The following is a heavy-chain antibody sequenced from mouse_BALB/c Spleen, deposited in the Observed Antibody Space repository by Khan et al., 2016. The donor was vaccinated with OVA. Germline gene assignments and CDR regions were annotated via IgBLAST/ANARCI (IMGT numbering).Heavy chain of an antibody. D-gene: IGHD1-1*01. CDR2: ITSGGSYT. V-gene: IGHV5-6-4*01. Sequence: EVEPVESGGGLVKPGGSLRLSCEASGFTFSSYSMSWVRQTPEKRLEWVATITSGGSYTYYPDSVQGRFTISRDNAKNTLYLQMSSLKSEDTAIYYCTRDRNYYGSSFYFDYWGQGTTLTVSS. CDR1: GFTFSSYS. J-gene: IGHJ2*01. CDR3: TRDRNYYGSSFYFDY.